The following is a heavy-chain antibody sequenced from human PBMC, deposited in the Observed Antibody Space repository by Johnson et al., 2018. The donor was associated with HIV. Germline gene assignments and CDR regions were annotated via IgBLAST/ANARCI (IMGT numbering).Heavy chain of an antibody. V-gene: IGHV3-23*04. CDR3: AKADDILTGYYKGFDAFDV. J-gene: IGHJ3*01. CDR1: GFTFDDYG. D-gene: IGHD3-9*01. Sequence: VQLVESGGGVVRPGGSLRLSCAASGFTFDDYGMSWVRQAPGKGLEWVSGISGSGGSTYYADSVKGRFTISRDNSKSTLFLQMNSLRAEDTAAYYCAKADDILTGYYKGFDAFDVWGQGTMVSVS. CDR2: ISGSGGST.